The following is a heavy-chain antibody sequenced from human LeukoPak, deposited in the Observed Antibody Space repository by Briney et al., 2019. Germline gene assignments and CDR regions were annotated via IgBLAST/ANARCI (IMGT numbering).Heavy chain of an antibody. CDR3: ARDKRWLQPSAFDY. Sequence: GGSLRLSCAASGFTFSSYSMNWVRQAPGKGLEWVSYISSSSTIYYADSVKGRFTISRDNAKNSLYLQMNSLRAEDTAVYYCARDKRWLQPSAFDYWGQGTLVTVSS. J-gene: IGHJ4*02. D-gene: IGHD5-24*01. CDR1: GFTFSSYS. V-gene: IGHV3-48*01. CDR2: ISSSSTI.